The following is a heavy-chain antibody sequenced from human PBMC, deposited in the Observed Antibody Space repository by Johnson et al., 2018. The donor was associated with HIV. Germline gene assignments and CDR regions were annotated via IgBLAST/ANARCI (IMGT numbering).Heavy chain of an antibody. J-gene: IGHJ3*02. CDR2: IYSGGST. CDR1: GFSVSNNY. Sequence: VQLVESGGGLVQPGGSLRLSCGASGFSVSNNYMNWVRQAPGKGLEWVSVIYSGGSTYYADSVRGRFTISRDNAKNSLDLQMNSLRAADTAVYYCARDRGGPVRDDAFDIWGQGTMVTVSS. V-gene: IGHV3-66*01. D-gene: IGHD3-10*01. CDR3: ARDRGGPVRDDAFDI.